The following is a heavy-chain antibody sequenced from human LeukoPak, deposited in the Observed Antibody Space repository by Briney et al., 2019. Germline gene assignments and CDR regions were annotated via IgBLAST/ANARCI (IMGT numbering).Heavy chain of an antibody. Sequence: GESLKISCKGSGYNFGSLWIARVRQMPGKGLEWMGIIYPGDSDTRYSPSFQGQVTISADKSISTAYLQWSSLKASDTAMYFCARHPKMSSSNYYFDYWGQGTLVTVSS. CDR3: ARHPKMSSSNYYFDY. CDR1: GYNFGSLW. V-gene: IGHV5-51*01. CDR2: IYPGDSDT. J-gene: IGHJ4*02. D-gene: IGHD4/OR15-4a*01.